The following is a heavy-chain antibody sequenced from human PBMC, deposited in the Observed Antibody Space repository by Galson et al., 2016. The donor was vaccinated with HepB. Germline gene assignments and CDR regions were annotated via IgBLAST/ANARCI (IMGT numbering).Heavy chain of an antibody. CDR2: IFSGDAT. CDR3: GGYSDPFDI. J-gene: IGHJ3*02. D-gene: IGHD3-22*01. Sequence: SLRLSCAASGFSVSGKYMSWARQAPGKGLEWVSAIFSGDATYYRDSVKGRFTISRDTSKNTLYLQMNNLRAEDTAIYYCGGYSDPFDIWGKGTMVTVSS. V-gene: IGHV3-53*01. CDR1: GFSVSGKY.